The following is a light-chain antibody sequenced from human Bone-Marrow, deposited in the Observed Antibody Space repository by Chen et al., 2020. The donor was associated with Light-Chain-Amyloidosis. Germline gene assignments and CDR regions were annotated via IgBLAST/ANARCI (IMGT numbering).Light chain of an antibody. CDR2: GAS. Sequence: DIVLTQSPDPLAVSLGERATINGKSSQRLLSTSNSTTYVAGYQQKPGHPPNLLTYGASTRDSGVPDRFTGSGSGTDFTLTINSLQAEDVAVYYCQQYYSPPITFGQGTRLEIQ. J-gene: IGKJ5*01. V-gene: IGKV4-1*01. CDR3: QQYYSPPIT. CDR1: QRLLSTSNSTTY.